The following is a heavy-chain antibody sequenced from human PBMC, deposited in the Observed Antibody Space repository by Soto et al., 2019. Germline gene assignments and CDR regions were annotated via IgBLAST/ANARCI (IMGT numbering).Heavy chain of an antibody. J-gene: IGHJ6*02. V-gene: IGHV4-59*01. CDR1: GGSISGYY. CDR2: MYNTGST. CDR3: ARDLWGYCGTDCYPLDV. D-gene: IGHD2-21*02. Sequence: LCLTCTVSGGSISGYYWSWIRQPPGKGLEWIGYMYNTGSTVYNPSFKSRVTISVDTSKNQFSLKLNSVTAADTAVYYCARDLWGYCGTDCYPLDVWGQGTTVTVSS.